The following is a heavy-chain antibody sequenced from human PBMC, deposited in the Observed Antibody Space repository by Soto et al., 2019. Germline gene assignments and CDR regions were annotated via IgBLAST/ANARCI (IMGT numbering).Heavy chain of an antibody. D-gene: IGHD2-15*01. J-gene: IGHJ6*03. CDR3: ARDGGSELGYCSGGSCYAPYEYYMDV. CDR2: IYYSGST. V-gene: IGHV4-59*01. CDR1: GGSISSYY. Sequence: SETLSLTCTVSGGSISSYYWSWIRQPPGKGLEWIGYIYYSGSTNYNPSLKSRVTISVDTSKNQFSLKLSSVTAADTAVYYCARDGGSELGYCSGGSCYAPYEYYMDVWGKGTTVTVSS.